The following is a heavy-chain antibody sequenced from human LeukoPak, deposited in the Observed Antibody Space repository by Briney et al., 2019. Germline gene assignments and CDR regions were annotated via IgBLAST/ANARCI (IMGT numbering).Heavy chain of an antibody. J-gene: IGHJ4*02. CDR3: ARDPEGRGLFDS. CDR1: GGSISSYY. CDR2: IYYSGST. V-gene: IGHV4-59*12. D-gene: IGHD3-10*01. Sequence: SETLSLTCTVSGGSISSYYWSWIRQPPGKGLEWIGYIYYSGSTNYNPPLNSRATMSVDMSKNQFSLRLNSVTAADTAVYYCARDPEGRGLFDSWGQGTLVTVSS.